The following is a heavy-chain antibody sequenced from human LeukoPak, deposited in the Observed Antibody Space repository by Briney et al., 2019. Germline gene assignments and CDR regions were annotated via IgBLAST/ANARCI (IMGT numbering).Heavy chain of an antibody. Sequence: PGGSLRLSCAASGFTFSIYAMSWVRQAPGKGLEWVGRTKNKAESHITDYAASVKGRFFSSRDDSKNSLYLQMNSLQTDDTGIYYCARDTAAALDYWGQGILVTVSS. D-gene: IGHD6-13*01. CDR1: GFTFSIYA. V-gene: IGHV3-72*01. CDR3: ARDTAAALDY. J-gene: IGHJ4*02. CDR2: TKNKAESHIT.